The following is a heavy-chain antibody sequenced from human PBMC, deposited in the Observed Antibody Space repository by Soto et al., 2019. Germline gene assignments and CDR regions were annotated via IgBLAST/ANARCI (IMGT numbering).Heavy chain of an antibody. D-gene: IGHD6-19*01. V-gene: IGHV2-26*01. CDR3: ARIGYSSGWYHL. CDR2: IFSNDAK. Sequence: QVTLKPSGPVLVKPTETLTLTCTVSGFSLSNARKGVSWIRQPPGKALEWLAHIFSNDAKSYSTSLKSRLTICNDTSKSQVVLTRTDMDPADTAIYFCARIGYSSGWYHLWGQGTLVTVSS. J-gene: IGHJ4*02. CDR1: GFSLSNARKG.